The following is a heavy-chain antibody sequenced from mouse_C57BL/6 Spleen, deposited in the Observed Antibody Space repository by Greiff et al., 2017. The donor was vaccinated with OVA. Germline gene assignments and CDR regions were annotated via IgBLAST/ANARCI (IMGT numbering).Heavy chain of an antibody. CDR1: GYTFTSYG. CDR3: ARGTTVVAEDYAMDY. Sequence: QVQLKQSGAELARPGASVKLSCKASGYTFTSYGISWVKQRTGQGLEWIGEIYPRSGNTYYNEKFKGKATLTADKSSSTAYMELRSLTSEDSAVYFCARGTTVVAEDYAMDYWGQGTSVTVSS. D-gene: IGHD1-1*01. V-gene: IGHV1-81*01. CDR2: IYPRSGNT. J-gene: IGHJ4*01.